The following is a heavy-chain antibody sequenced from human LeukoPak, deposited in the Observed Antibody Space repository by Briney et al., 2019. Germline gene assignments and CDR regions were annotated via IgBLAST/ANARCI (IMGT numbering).Heavy chain of an antibody. V-gene: IGHV1-2*02. CDR1: GYTFTGYY. CDR2: INPNSGGT. CDR3: ARDHSSYSSSSYYYYMDV. Sequence: GASVKVSCKASGYTFTGYYMHWVRQAPGQGLEWMGWINPNSGGTNYAQKFQGRVTMTRDTSISTAYMELSRLRSDDTAVYYCARDHSSYSSSSYYYYMDVWGKGTTVTVSS. J-gene: IGHJ6*03. D-gene: IGHD2-15*01.